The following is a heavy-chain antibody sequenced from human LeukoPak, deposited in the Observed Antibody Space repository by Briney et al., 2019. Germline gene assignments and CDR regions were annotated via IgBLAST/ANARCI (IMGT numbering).Heavy chain of an antibody. CDR2: ISGSGGST. J-gene: IGHJ6*02. Sequence: GGSLRLSCAASGFTFSSYWMHWVRQAPGKGLEWVSAISGSGGSTYYADSVKGRFTISRDNSKNTLYLQMNSLRAEDTAVYYCAKFPLYSSSSKWYYYYGMDVWGQGTTVTVSS. D-gene: IGHD6-6*01. CDR1: GFTFSSYW. V-gene: IGHV3-23*01. CDR3: AKFPLYSSSSKWYYYYGMDV.